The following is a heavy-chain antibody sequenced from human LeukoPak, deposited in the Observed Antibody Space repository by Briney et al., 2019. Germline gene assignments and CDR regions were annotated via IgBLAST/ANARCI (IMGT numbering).Heavy chain of an antibody. Sequence: GGSLRLSCAASGFTFSSYSMNWVRQAPGKGLEWVSSISSISSYIYYADSVKGRLTISRDNAKNSLYLQMNSLRAEDTAVYHCARVVVAATLDYWGQGTLVTVSS. V-gene: IGHV3-21*01. J-gene: IGHJ4*02. D-gene: IGHD2-15*01. CDR2: ISSISSYI. CDR1: GFTFSSYS. CDR3: ARVVVAATLDY.